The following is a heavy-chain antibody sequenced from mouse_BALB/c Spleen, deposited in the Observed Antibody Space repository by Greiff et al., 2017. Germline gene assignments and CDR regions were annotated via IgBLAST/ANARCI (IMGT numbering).Heavy chain of an antibody. D-gene: IGHD1-2*01. Sequence: EVQGVESGGDLVKPGGSLKLSCAASGFTFSSYGLSWVRQTPDKRLEWVATISSGGSYTYYPDSVKGRFTISRDNAKNTLYLQMSSLKSEDTAMYYCARHFITTDYYAMDYWGQGTSVTVSS. CDR1: GFTFSSYG. CDR2: ISSGGSYT. V-gene: IGHV5-6*01. J-gene: IGHJ4*01. CDR3: ARHFITTDYYAMDY.